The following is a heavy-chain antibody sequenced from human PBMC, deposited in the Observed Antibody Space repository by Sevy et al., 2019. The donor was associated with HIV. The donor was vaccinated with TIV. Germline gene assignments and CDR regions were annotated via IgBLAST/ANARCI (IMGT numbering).Heavy chain of an antibody. CDR3: ARDSGYSINWYPAY. CDR2: ISYDGSYK. D-gene: IGHD6-13*01. Sequence: GGSRLSCAASGFTFSSHGMHWVRQAPGKGLEWVAVISYDGSYKSYGDSVKGRFTISRDDSKNTLYLQMNSLRPEDTAVYYCARDSGYSINWYPAYWGQGTLVTVSS. J-gene: IGHJ4*02. CDR1: GFTFSSHG. V-gene: IGHV3-30*03.